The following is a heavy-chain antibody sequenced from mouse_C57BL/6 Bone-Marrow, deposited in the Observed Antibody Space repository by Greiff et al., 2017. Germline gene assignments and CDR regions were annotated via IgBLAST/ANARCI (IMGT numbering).Heavy chain of an antibody. V-gene: IGHV1-7*01. CDR3: ARYYDGYYDAMDY. D-gene: IGHD2-3*01. J-gene: IGHJ4*01. CDR1: GYTFTSYW. Sequence: VQLKESGAELAKPGASVKLSCKASGYTFTSYWMHWVKQRPGQGLEWIGYINPSSGYTKYNQKFKDKATLTADKSSSTAYMQLSSLTYEDSAVYYCARYYDGYYDAMDYWGQGTSVTVSS. CDR2: INPSSGYT.